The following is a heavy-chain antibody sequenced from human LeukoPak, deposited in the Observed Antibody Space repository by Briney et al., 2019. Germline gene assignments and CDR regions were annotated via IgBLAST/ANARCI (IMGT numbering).Heavy chain of an antibody. CDR1: GFTFRTYV. V-gene: IGHV3-64D*06. J-gene: IGHJ4*02. Sequence: GGSLRLSCSVSGFTFRTYVMLWVRQAPGKGLEYVSAISSNGDNTYYADSVKGRFTISRDNSKNTLYLQMSSLRADDTAVLYCARGTGYWGQGTLVTVSS. CDR3: ARGTGY. CDR2: ISSNGDNT.